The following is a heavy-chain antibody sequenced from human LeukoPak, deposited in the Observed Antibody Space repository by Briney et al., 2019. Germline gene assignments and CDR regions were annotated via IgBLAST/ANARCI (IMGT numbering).Heavy chain of an antibody. D-gene: IGHD6-13*01. CDR1: GGSFSGYY. J-gene: IGHJ5*02. V-gene: IGHV4-34*01. CDR2: INHSGST. CDR3: ARTQQPGSYNWFDP. Sequence: PSETLSLTCAVYGGSFSGYYWSWIRQPPGKGLEWIGEINHSGSTNYNPSLKSRVTISVDTSKNQFSLKLSSVTAADTAVYYCARTQQPGSYNWFDPWGQGTLVTVSS.